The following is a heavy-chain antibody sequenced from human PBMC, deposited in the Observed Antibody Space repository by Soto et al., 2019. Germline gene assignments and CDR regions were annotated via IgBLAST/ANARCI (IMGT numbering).Heavy chain of an antibody. Sequence: PGGSLRLSCAASGFTFSSYSMNWVRQAPGKGLEWVSSISSSSSYIYYADSVKGRFTISRDNAKNSLYLQMNSLRAEDTAVYYCARDLSYYDSSGSGAFDIWGQGTMVTVSS. CDR3: ARDLSYYDSSGSGAFDI. CDR2: ISSSSSYI. J-gene: IGHJ3*02. D-gene: IGHD3-22*01. CDR1: GFTFSSYS. V-gene: IGHV3-21*01.